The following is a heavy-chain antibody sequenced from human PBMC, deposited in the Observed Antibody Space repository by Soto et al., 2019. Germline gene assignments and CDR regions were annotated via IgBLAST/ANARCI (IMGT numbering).Heavy chain of an antibody. Sequence: PGESLKISCKGSGYSFTSYWIGWVRQMPGKGLEWMGIIYPGDSDTRYSPSFQGQVTLSADKSINTVFLQWSSLEASDTAMYYCARTDGYEIECWGQGTQVTVSS. CDR1: GYSFTSYW. V-gene: IGHV5-51*01. CDR3: ARTDGYEIEC. J-gene: IGHJ4*02. D-gene: IGHD5-12*01. CDR2: IYPGDSDT.